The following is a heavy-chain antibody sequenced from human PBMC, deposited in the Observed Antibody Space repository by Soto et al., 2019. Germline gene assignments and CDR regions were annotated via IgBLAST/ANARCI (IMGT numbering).Heavy chain of an antibody. J-gene: IGHJ4*02. CDR3: ARDLRGSSGYDY. D-gene: IGHD6-19*01. CDR2: IYHSGST. Sequence: WETLSLTCTFSGSSIIGYYWGWIRQPPGKGLEWIGSIYHSGSTYYNPSLKSRVTISVDTSKNQFSLKLSSVTAADTAVYYCARDLRGSSGYDYWGQGTLVTVSS. V-gene: IGHV4-38-2*02. CDR1: GSSIIGYY.